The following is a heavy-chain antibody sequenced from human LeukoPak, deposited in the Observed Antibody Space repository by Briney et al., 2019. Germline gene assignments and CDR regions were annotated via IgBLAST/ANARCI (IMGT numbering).Heavy chain of an antibody. CDR3: ARGVSYYGSGKPDY. Sequence: SETLSLTCTVSGGSISSYYWSWIRQPPGKGLEWIGYIYYSGSTNYNPSLKSRVTISVDTSKNQFSLKLSPVTAADTAVYYCARGVSYYGSGKPDYWGQGTLVTVSP. CDR1: GGSISSYY. D-gene: IGHD3-10*01. J-gene: IGHJ4*02. CDR2: IYYSGST. V-gene: IGHV4-59*01.